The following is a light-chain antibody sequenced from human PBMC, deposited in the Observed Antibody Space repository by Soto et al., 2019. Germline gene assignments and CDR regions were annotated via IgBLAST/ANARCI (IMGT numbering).Light chain of an antibody. J-gene: IGKJ1*01. Sequence: DIQMTQSPSTLSASVGDRVTITCRASQSISNWLAWYQQKPGMAPKLLIYDASNLETWVPSRFSGSGSGTEFTLTISSLQPDDFSTYYCQQYSSYSPWTFGQGTKVEIK. CDR3: QQYSSYSPWT. CDR1: QSISNW. CDR2: DAS. V-gene: IGKV1-5*01.